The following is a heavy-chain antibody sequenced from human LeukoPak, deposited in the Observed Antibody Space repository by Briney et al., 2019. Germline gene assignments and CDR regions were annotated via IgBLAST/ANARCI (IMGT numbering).Heavy chain of an antibody. Sequence: GGSLRLSCAASGFTFSNYWLTWVRQAPGQGLEWVANIKQDGSEKHYVDSVKGRFTISRDNAKNSLYLQMNSLGAEDTAVYYCAKGAAAGKVDWFDPWGQGTLVTVSS. V-gene: IGHV3-7*03. CDR2: IKQDGSEK. D-gene: IGHD6-13*01. CDR3: AKGAAAGKVDWFDP. J-gene: IGHJ5*02. CDR1: GFTFSNYW.